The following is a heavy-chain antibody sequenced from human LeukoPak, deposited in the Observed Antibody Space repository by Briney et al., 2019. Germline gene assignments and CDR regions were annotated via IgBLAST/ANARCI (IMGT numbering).Heavy chain of an antibody. D-gene: IGHD1-26*01. Sequence: HAGRSLRLSCAASGFTFGSYAMHWVRQAPGKGLEWVAVISYDGSNKYYADSVRGRFTISRDNSKNTLYLQMNSLRAEDTAVYYCARRNSGSYYGVDYWGQGTLVTVSS. CDR3: ARRNSGSYYGVDY. CDR1: GFTFGSYA. CDR2: ISYDGSNK. J-gene: IGHJ4*02. V-gene: IGHV3-30*01.